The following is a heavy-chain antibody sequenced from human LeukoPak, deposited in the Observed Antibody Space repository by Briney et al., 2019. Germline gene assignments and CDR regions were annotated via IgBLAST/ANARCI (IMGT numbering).Heavy chain of an antibody. CDR1: GGSISSYY. V-gene: IGHV4-59*08. Sequence: SETLSLTCTVSGGSISSYYWSWIRQPPGKGLGWIGYIYYSGSTNYNPSLKSRVTISVDTSKNQFSLKLSSVTAADTAVYYCAGHSSSWYASFDYWGQGTLVTVSS. D-gene: IGHD6-13*01. CDR2: IYYSGST. CDR3: AGHSSSWYASFDY. J-gene: IGHJ4*02.